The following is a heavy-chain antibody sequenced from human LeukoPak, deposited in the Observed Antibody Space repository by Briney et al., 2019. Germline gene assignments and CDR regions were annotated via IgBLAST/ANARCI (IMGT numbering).Heavy chain of an antibody. CDR3: ARVPSGVRGIIIDY. D-gene: IGHD3-10*01. V-gene: IGHV4-61*01. CDR1: GGSVSSGCYY. J-gene: IGHJ4*02. CDR2: VYYSGST. Sequence: PSETLSLTCTVSGGSVSSGCYYWSWIRPPPGKGLEWIGYVYYSGSTNYNPSLKSRVTVSVDTSKNQFSLKLSSVTAADTAVYYCARVPSGVRGIIIDYWGQGTLVTVSS.